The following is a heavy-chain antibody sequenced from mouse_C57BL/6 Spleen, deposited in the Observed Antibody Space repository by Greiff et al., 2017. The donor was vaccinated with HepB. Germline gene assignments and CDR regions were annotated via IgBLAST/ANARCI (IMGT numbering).Heavy chain of an antibody. CDR2: IYPGDGDT. V-gene: IGHV1-82*01. CDR1: GYAFSSSW. J-gene: IGHJ2*01. Sequence: QVQLQQSGPELVKPGASVKISCKASGYAFSSSWMNWVKRRPGKGLEWIGRIYPGDGDTNYNGKFKGKATLTADKSSSTAYMQLSSLTSEDSAVYCCARDDYSHYFDYWGQGTTLTVSS. D-gene: IGHD2-4*01. CDR3: ARDDYSHYFDY.